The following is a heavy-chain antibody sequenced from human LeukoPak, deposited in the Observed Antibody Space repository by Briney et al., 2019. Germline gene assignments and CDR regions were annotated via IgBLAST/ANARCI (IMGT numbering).Heavy chain of an antibody. V-gene: IGHV4-39*01. D-gene: IGHD3-10*01. CDR2: IYDSGST. J-gene: IGHJ5*02. CDR3: ARHYGP. Sequence: SETLSLTCAVSGGSISSSNWWSWIRQPPGKGLEWIGSIYDSGSTYYNPSLKSRVTISVDTSKNQFSLKLNSVTAADTAVYYCARHYGPWGQGTLVTVSS. CDR1: GGSISSSNW.